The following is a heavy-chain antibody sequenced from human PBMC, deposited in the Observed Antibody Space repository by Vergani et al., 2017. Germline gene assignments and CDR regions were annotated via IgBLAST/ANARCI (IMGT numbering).Heavy chain of an antibody. Sequence: EVQLVQSGAEVKKPGESLKISCKGSGYSFTSYWIGWVRQMPGKGLEWMGIIYPGDSATRYSPSFQGQVTISADKSISTAYLQWSSLKASDIAMYYCARHYDFWSGYYQFDYWGQGTLVTVSS. CDR2: IYPGDSAT. J-gene: IGHJ4*02. D-gene: IGHD3-3*01. CDR3: ARHYDFWSGYYQFDY. CDR1: GYSFTSYW. V-gene: IGHV5-51*01.